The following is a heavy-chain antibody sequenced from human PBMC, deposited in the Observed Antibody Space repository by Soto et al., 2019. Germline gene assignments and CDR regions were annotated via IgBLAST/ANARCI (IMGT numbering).Heavy chain of an antibody. CDR1: GYSFNRYW. V-gene: IGHV5-51*01. J-gene: IGHJ4*02. D-gene: IGHD1-1*01. CDR3: ARRISWYYFDS. CDR2: IFPDDSDI. Sequence: PGESLKISCKASGYSFNRYWIGWVRQMPGQGLEWMGVIFPDDSDIRHSPAFRGQVTISADKSINTVYLQYTGLKASDTATYYWARRISWYYFDSWGQGTPVTVSS.